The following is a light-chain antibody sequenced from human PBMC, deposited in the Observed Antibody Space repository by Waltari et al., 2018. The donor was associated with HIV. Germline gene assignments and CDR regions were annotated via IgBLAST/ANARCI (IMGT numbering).Light chain of an antibody. CDR3: GTWENNLRAYV. Sequence: QSVLTQPSSMSAAPGQSVSISCSGNTSTVGKNFVSWFRQVPGRAPTIVIYENDKRPSGTPDRFSGSKSGTSATLGITRLQPGDEADYYCGTWENNLRAYVFGGGTKLAVL. J-gene: IGLJ2*01. V-gene: IGLV1-51*01. CDR2: END. CDR1: TSTVGKNF.